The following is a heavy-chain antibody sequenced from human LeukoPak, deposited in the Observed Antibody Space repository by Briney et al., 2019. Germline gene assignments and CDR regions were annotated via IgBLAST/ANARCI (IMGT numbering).Heavy chain of an antibody. CDR3: ARDSLDFWSGYYFDY. V-gene: IGHV3-48*03. CDR2: ISSSGSTI. D-gene: IGHD3-3*01. Sequence: GGSLRLSXAASGFTFSSYEMNWVRQAPGKGLEWDSYISSSGSTIYYAHSMKGRFTISRDNAKNSLYLQMNSLRAEDTAVYYCARDSLDFWSGYYFDYWGQGTLVTVSS. CDR1: GFTFSSYE. J-gene: IGHJ4*02.